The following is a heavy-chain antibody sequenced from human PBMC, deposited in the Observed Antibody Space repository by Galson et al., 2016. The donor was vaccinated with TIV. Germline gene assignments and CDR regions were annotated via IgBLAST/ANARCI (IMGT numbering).Heavy chain of an antibody. CDR2: LNNDGSRT. D-gene: IGHD3-10*02. Sequence: SLRLSCAVSGFTFSNYWMYWVRQVPGKGLVWVSRLNNDGSRTAYADSVNFRFTISRDNAKNTLFLQMNSLRADDTALYYCARGLYEEYSVGLDSWGQGTLVTVSS. J-gene: IGHJ4*02. CDR3: ARGLYEEYSVGLDS. V-gene: IGHV3-74*01. CDR1: GFTFSNYW.